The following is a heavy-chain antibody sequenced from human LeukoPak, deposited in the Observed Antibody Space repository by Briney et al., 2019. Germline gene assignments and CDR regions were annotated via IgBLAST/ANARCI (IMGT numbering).Heavy chain of an antibody. V-gene: IGHV4-30-4*01. CDR1: GGSISRGDYY. CDR2: IYYSGST. CDR3: ARGYHYGSGITVYYFDY. J-gene: IGHJ4*02. D-gene: IGHD3-10*01. Sequence: SETLSLTCTVSGGSISRGDYYWSWIRQPPGKGLEWIGYIYYSGSTHYNPSLKSRVTISVEPSKNQFSLKLSSVTAADTAVYYCARGYHYGSGITVYYFDYWGQGTLVTVSS.